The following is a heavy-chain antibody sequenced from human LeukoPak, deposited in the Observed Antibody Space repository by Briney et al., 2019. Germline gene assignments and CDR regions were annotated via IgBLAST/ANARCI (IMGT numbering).Heavy chain of an antibody. D-gene: IGHD3-10*02. CDR1: GFTFSSHG. Sequence: PGGSLRLSCAASGFTFSSHGMSWVRQAPGKGLEWVSAISGSGSTYHADSVKGRFTISRDIFKNTLYLQMNSLRAEDTAVYYCAKCSGFSVYYYYMDVWGKGTTVTVSS. CDR3: AKCSGFSVYYYYMDV. CDR2: ISGSGST. J-gene: IGHJ6*03. V-gene: IGHV3-23*01.